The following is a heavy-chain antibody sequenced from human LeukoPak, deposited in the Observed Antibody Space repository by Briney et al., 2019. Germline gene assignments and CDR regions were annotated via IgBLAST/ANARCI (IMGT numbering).Heavy chain of an antibody. Sequence: GGSLRLSCAASGFTFSSYSMNWVRQAPGKGLEWVSYISSSSSTIYNADSVKGRFTISRDNSKNTLYLQMNSLRADDTAVYYCAKDTPLCYFDYWGQGTLVTVSS. V-gene: IGHV3-48*01. CDR2: ISSSSSTI. J-gene: IGHJ4*02. CDR3: AKDTPLCYFDY. D-gene: IGHD3-16*01. CDR1: GFTFSSYS.